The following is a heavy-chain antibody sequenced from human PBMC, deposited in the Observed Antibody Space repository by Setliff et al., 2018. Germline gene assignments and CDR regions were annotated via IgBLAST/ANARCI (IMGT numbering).Heavy chain of an antibody. CDR1: GYTFTSYY. CDR3: ARGEHIVSGDFYHYVDV. Sequence: GASVKVSCKASGYTFTSYYMHWVRQAPGQGLEWMGWINPNAGNINYIQKFQGRVTMTRDTSISTAYMELRRLKSDDTAVYYCARGEHIVSGDFYHYVDVWGKGTTVTVSS. V-gene: IGHV1-2*02. D-gene: IGHD2-15*01. CDR2: INPNAGNI. J-gene: IGHJ6*03.